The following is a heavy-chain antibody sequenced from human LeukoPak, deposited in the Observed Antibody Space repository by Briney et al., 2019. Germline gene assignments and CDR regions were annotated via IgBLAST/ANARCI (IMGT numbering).Heavy chain of an antibody. CDR3: ARVRRDGYNFRVPFDY. D-gene: IGHD5-12*01. CDR1: GGTFSSYA. V-gene: IGHV1-69*04. J-gene: IGHJ4*02. CDR2: IIPNLGVT. Sequence: SVKVSCKASGGTFSSYAISWVRQAPGQGLEWMGRIIPNLGVTNYAQKLQGRVTIIADKATSTAYMELSSLRSEDTAVYYCARVRRDGYNFRVPFDYWGQGTLVTVSS.